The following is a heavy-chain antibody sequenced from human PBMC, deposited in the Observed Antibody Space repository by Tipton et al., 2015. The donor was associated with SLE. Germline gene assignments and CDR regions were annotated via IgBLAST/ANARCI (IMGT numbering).Heavy chain of an antibody. J-gene: IGHJ3*02. V-gene: IGHV1-18*01. D-gene: IGHD1-26*01. CDR3: AREVGAAAFDI. Sequence: QSGAEVKKPGASVKVSCKTSGYYFASYGIIWVRQAPGQGLEWMGWISGHNGDTRSAQKFQDRVTMTTDTSTTTGYMELRSLRSDDTAMYYCAREVGAAAFDIWGQGTMVIVSS. CDR1: GYYFASYG. CDR2: ISGHNGDT.